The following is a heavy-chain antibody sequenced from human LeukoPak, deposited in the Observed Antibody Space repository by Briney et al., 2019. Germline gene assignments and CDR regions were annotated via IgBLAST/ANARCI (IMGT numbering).Heavy chain of an antibody. CDR2: INHSGST. CDR1: GGSISSGGYS. Sequence: PSETLSLTCAVSGGSISSGGYSWSWIRQPPGKGLEWIGEINHSGSTNYNPSLKSRVTISVDKSKNQFSLKLSSVTAADTAVYYCARDGTDVDTAGIDYWGQGTLVTVSS. J-gene: IGHJ4*02. D-gene: IGHD5-18*01. CDR3: ARDGTDVDTAGIDY. V-gene: IGHV4-30-2*01.